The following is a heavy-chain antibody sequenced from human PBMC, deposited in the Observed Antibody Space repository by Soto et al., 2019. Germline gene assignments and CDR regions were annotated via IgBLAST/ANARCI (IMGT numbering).Heavy chain of an antibody. CDR2: IWYDGSNK. V-gene: IGHV3-33*01. D-gene: IGHD6-19*01. CDR1: GFTFSSYG. J-gene: IGHJ5*02. CDR3: ARDRRGAVAGTVGWFDP. Sequence: QVQLVESGGGVVQPGTSLRLSCAASGFTFSSYGMHWVRQAPGKGLEWVAVIWYDGSNKYYADSVKGRFTISRDNSKNTLYLQMNSLRAEDTAVYYCARDRRGAVAGTVGWFDPWGQGTLVTVSS.